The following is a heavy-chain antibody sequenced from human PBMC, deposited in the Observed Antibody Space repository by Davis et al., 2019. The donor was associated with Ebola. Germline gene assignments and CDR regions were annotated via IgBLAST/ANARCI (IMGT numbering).Heavy chain of an antibody. J-gene: IGHJ5*02. V-gene: IGHV1-69*13. CDR1: GGTFSSFA. CDR3: ARVQTGYYYDSSDSPSWFDP. Sequence: SVKVSCKASGGTFSSFAIGWVRQAPGQGLEWMGGIIPMFRSANYADKFQDRVTITADESAKTAYMELSSLRFEDTAVYYCARVQTGYYYDSSDSPSWFDPWGQGTLVTVSS. CDR2: IIPMFRSA. D-gene: IGHD3-22*01.